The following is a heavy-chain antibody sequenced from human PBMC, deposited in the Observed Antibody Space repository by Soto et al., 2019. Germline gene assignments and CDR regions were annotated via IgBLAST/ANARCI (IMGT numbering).Heavy chain of an antibody. V-gene: IGHV3-66*04. CDR1: GVTVSSNY. D-gene: IGHD2-21*01. CDR3: ARRGDNFGGGYFAC. J-gene: IGHJ4*02. CDR2: IYSGGST. Sequence: EVQLVESGGGLVQPGGSLRLSCAASGVTVSSNYMSWVRQAPGKGLEWVSVIYSGGSTYYADSVKGRFTISRDNSKTTLYVQVNRLRAEDTVVYDCARRGDNFGGGYFACWSQGTLVTVS.